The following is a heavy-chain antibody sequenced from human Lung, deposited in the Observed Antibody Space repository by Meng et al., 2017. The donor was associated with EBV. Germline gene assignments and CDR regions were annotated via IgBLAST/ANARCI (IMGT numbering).Heavy chain of an antibody. V-gene: IGHV1-69*01. Sequence: QVVHAGGEVKKPGSSVKVSCKTSGGTFKSDAISWVRQAPGQGLEWLGGLIPMSGAPNYAQKFQGRVTITADEYMSTHYMELSSLRSDDTAVYYCASESGRGYTPDYWGQGTLVTVSS. CDR2: LIPMSGAP. J-gene: IGHJ4*02. CDR1: GGTFKSDA. CDR3: ASESGRGYTPDY. D-gene: IGHD3-10*01.